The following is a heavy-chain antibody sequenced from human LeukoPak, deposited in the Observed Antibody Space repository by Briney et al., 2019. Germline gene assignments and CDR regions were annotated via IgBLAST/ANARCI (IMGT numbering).Heavy chain of an antibody. CDR3: ARDRGKYCSSTSCYAWYYYGMDV. V-gene: IGHV3-30*04. D-gene: IGHD2-2*01. CDR2: ISYDGSNK. J-gene: IGHJ6*04. CDR1: GFTFSSYA. Sequence: GGSLRLSCAASGFTFSSYAMHWVRQAPGKGLEWVAVISYDGSNKYYADSVKGRFTISRDNSKNTLYLQMNSLRAEETAVYYSARDRGKYCSSTSCYAWYYYGMDVWGKGTTVTVSS.